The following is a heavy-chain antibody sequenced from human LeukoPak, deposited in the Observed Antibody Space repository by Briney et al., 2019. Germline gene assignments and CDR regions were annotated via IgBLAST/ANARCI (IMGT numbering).Heavy chain of an antibody. Sequence: PGRSLRLSCTASGFTFGDYAMSWVRQAPGKGLEWVGFIRIKAYGGTTEYAASVKGRFTISRDDSKSIAYLQMNSLKTEDTAVYYCARGSCTNGVGYHLDYWGQGTPVTVSS. CDR1: GFTFGDYA. V-gene: IGHV3-49*04. D-gene: IGHD2-8*01. J-gene: IGHJ4*02. CDR3: ARGSCTNGVGYHLDY. CDR2: IRIKAYGGTT.